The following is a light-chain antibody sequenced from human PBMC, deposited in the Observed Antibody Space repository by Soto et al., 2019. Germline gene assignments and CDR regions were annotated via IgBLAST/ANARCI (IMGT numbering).Light chain of an antibody. CDR3: QQRSNWFLT. CDR1: QSLSNNIY. Sequence: EIVLSQSPVTVXFSSEQSTTISSXXXQSLSNNIYLAWYQQKPGQAPRLLIYDASNRATGIPARFSGSGSGTDSTLTISSLEPEDFAVYYCQQRSNWFLTFGGGTKVDIK. CDR2: DAS. V-gene: IGKV3-11*01. J-gene: IGKJ4*01.